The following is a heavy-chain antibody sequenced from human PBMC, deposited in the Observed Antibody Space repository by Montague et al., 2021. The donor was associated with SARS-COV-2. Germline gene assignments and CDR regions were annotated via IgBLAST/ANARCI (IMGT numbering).Heavy chain of an antibody. CDR2: ISYDGSNK. J-gene: IGHJ6*02. CDR1: GFPFSSYG. CDR3: AKDQGDCSSSRCFRGWTYYYYGMDV. V-gene: IGHV3-30*18. D-gene: IGHD2-2*01. Sequence: SRSLSFAASGFPFSSYGIHWVRQAPGKGLEWVAVISYDGSNKHYAVSVKGRFTISRDNSKNTLYLQMNSLRAEDTAVYYCAKDQGDCSSSRCFRGWTYYYYGMDVWGQGTTVTVSS.